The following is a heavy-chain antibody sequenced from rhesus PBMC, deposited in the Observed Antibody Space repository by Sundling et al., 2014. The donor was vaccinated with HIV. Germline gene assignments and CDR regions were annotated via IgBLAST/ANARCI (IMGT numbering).Heavy chain of an antibody. CDR2: TVYSSGTK. Sequence: QVQLQESGPGLVKPSATLSLTCAVSGDSIISGYGWTWVRQSPGKGLKWIATVYSSGTKYLNPSLQSRVTLSLDTSKNEVSVRLTSVTAADTAVYYCARQVAGTIFRGLDSWGQGVVVTVSS. CDR3: ARQVAGTIFRGLDS. J-gene: IGHJ6*01. V-gene: IGHV4-127*01. CDR1: GDSIISGYG. D-gene: IGHD1-1-1*01.